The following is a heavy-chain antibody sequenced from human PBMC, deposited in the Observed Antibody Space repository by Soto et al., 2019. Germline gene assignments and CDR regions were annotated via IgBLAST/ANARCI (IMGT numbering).Heavy chain of an antibody. D-gene: IGHD5-12*01. CDR3: AAWWEAHGYSGYLLDYGMDV. J-gene: IGHJ6*02. CDR1: GFTFTSSA. Sequence: SVKVSCKASGFTFTSSAVQWVRQARGQRLEWIGWIVVGSGNTNYAQKFQERVTITRDMSTSTAYMELSSLRSEDTAVYYCAAWWEAHGYSGYLLDYGMDVWGQGTTVTVSS. CDR2: IVVGSGNT. V-gene: IGHV1-58*01.